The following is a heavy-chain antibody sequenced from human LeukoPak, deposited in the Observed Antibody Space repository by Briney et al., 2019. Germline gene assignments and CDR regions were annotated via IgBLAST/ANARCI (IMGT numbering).Heavy chain of an antibody. V-gene: IGHV1-18*01. J-gene: IGHJ4*02. Sequence: ASVKVSCKASGYTLATYGVNWVRQAPGQGLEWMGWISAFNDNTNYAQKFRDRVTMTADRFTNTVYMELRSLRSDDTAVYFCAREYYDTSDYSYYSDYWGQGTLVTVSS. CDR2: ISAFNDNT. D-gene: IGHD3-22*01. CDR1: GYTLATYG. CDR3: AREYYDTSDYSYYSDY.